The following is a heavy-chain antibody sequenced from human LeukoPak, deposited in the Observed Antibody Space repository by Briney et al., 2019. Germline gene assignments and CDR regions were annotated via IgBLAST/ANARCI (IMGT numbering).Heavy chain of an antibody. CDR3: AKDLGRYRNNFFDF. Sequence: HGGSLRLSCAASGFTFSSIAISWVRQAPDKGLEWVSTISGSGGGTYYTDPVKGRFTIPRDDSKNTVYVQMNSQRADDTAVYYCAKDLGRYRNNFFDFWGQGNLVTVSS. CDR2: ISGSGGGT. J-gene: IGHJ4*02. CDR1: GFTFSSIA. V-gene: IGHV3-23*01. D-gene: IGHD1-26*01.